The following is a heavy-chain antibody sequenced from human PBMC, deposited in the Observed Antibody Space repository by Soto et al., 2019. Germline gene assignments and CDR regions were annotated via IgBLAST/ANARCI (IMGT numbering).Heavy chain of an antibody. CDR2: ISSDGTHD. CDR1: GFTFSSYG. D-gene: IGHD6-13*01. J-gene: IGHJ6*02. Sequence: QVQLVESGGGVVQPGRSLRLSCAASGFTFSSYGMHWVRQAPGKGLEWVALISSDGTHDFYADSVKGRFTISRDNSKKTVYMEMNSLRAEDTAVYYCAKEPYNSWYASYGMDVWGQGTTVTVSS. CDR3: AKEPYNSWYASYGMDV. V-gene: IGHV3-30*18.